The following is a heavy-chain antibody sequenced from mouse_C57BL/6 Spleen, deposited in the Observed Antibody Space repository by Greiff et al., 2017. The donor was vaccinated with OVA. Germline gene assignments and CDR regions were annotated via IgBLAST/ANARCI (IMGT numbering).Heavy chain of an antibody. J-gene: IGHJ4*01. CDR2: ISDGGSYT. D-gene: IGHD1-1*02. CDR3: ARALVQGNAMDY. Sequence: DVKLVESGGGLVKPGGSLKLSCAASGFTFSSYAMSWVRQTPEKRLEWVATISDGGSYTYYPDNVKGRFTISRDNAKNNLYLQMSHLKSEDTAMYYCARALVQGNAMDYWGQGTSVTVSS. CDR1: GFTFSSYA. V-gene: IGHV5-4*03.